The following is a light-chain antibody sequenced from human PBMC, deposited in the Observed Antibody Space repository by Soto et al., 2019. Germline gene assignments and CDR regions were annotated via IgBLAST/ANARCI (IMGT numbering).Light chain of an antibody. Sequence: QSVLTQPASVSGSPGQSITISCTGTSSDVGGYNYVSWYQQYPGKAPKLMIYDVSNRPSGVSNRFSGSKSGNTASLTISGLQAEDEADYYCTSYTTISTLVFGPGTKVTVL. V-gene: IGLV2-14*01. CDR2: DVS. CDR1: SSDVGGYNY. J-gene: IGLJ1*01. CDR3: TSYTTISTLV.